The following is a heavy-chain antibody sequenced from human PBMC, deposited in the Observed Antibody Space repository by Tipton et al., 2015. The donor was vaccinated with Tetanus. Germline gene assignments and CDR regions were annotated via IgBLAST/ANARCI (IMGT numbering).Heavy chain of an antibody. CDR3: AREADCSGGSCSSGDFDT. J-gene: IGHJ4*02. D-gene: IGHD2-15*01. Sequence: SLRLSCAASGFIFSSYGIHWVRQAPGKGLVWVAVSWYDGTDKYYADSVKGRFTISRDNSKNTLYLQMNSLRAEDTAVYYCAREADCSGGSCSSGDFDTWGQGTQGTVSS. V-gene: IGHV3-33*01. CDR1: GFIFSSYG. CDR2: SWYDGTDK.